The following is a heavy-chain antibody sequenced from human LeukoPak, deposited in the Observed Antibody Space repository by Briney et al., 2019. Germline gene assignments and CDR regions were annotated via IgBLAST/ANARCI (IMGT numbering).Heavy chain of an antibody. CDR3: AKDLDSNYGDYYYYMDV. Sequence: GSLRLSCAASGFTFSSYWMHWVRQAPGKGLVWVSRLNTDGSITTYADSVKGRFTISRDNSKNTLYLQMNSLRAEDTAVYYCAKDLDSNYGDYYYYMDVWGKGTTVTVSS. CDR2: LNTDGSIT. D-gene: IGHD4-11*01. J-gene: IGHJ6*03. V-gene: IGHV3-74*01. CDR1: GFTFSSYW.